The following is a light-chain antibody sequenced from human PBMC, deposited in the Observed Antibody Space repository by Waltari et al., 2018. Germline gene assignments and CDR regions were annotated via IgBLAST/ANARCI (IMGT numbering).Light chain of an antibody. Sequence: EIVLTQSPGTLSLSPGERATLSCRASQSVSSVYLAWYQQKPGQAPSLLIYGASNRATVIPDRFSCSGSGTDFTLTISRLEPEDFAVYYCQQYGNLLWTFGQGTKVEIK. V-gene: IGKV3-20*01. CDR3: QQYGNLLWT. CDR2: GAS. CDR1: QSVSSVY. J-gene: IGKJ1*01.